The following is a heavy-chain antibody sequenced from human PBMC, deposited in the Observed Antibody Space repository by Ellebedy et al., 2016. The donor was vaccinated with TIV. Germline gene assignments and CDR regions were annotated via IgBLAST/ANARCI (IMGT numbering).Heavy chain of an antibody. J-gene: IGHJ6*02. Sequence: MPSETLSLTCTVSGGSISNDYWSWIRQPPGKGLEWIGYVYYTGITDYNPSLKNRVSMSLHPSEDQFSLKLSSVTAADTAVYYCARFLASYYYGMDVWGQGTTVTVSS. D-gene: IGHD3-3*01. CDR2: VYYTGIT. CDR3: ARFLASYYYGMDV. V-gene: IGHV4-59*08. CDR1: GGSISNDY.